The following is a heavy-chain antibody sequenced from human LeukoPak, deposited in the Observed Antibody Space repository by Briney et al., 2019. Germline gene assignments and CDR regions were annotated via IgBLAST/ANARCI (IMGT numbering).Heavy chain of an antibody. D-gene: IGHD6-25*01. V-gene: IGHV3-11*01. CDR2: ISSSGSTI. Sequence: PGGSLRLSCAASGFTFSDYYMSWIRQAPGKGLEWVSYISSSGSTIYYADSVKGRFTISRDNAKNSLYLEMNSLRTEDTAFYYCAKDKGEGSAWPYYFDYWGQGTLVTVSS. J-gene: IGHJ4*02. CDR3: AKDKGEGSAWPYYFDY. CDR1: GFTFSDYY.